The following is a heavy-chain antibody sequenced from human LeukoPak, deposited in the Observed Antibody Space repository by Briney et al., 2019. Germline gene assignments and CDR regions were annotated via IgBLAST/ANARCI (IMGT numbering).Heavy chain of an antibody. CDR2: IYYIGST. CDR1: GGSISSYY. J-gene: IGHJ5*02. CDR3: ARHGCSSTSCYLIDWFDP. Sequence: SETLSLTCTVSGGSISSYYWSWIRQPPGKVLEWIGYIYYIGSTNYNPSLKSRVTISVDTSKNQFSLKLSSVTAADTAVYYCARHGCSSTSCYLIDWFDPWGQGTLVTVSS. D-gene: IGHD2-2*01. V-gene: IGHV4-59*08.